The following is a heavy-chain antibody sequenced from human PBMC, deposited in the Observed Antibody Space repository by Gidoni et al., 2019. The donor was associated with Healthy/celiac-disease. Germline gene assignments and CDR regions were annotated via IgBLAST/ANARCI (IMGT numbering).Heavy chain of an antibody. CDR2: IYYSGST. J-gene: IGHJ4*02. D-gene: IGHD3-10*01. V-gene: IGHV4-31*02. CDR3: ARVGYYYGSGRIDY. Sequence: IGYIYYSGSTYYNPSLKSRVTISVDTSKNQFSLKLSSVTAADTAVYYCARVGYYYGSGRIDYWGQGTLVTVSS.